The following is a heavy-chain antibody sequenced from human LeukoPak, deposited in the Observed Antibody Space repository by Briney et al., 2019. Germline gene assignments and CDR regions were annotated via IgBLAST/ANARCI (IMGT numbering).Heavy chain of an antibody. CDR1: GGSISSSSYY. J-gene: IGHJ6*03. CDR3: AREDYDFWSGYYPAGGGYYYYMDV. Sequence: SETLSLTCTVSGGSISSSSYYWGWIRQPPGKGLEWIGSIYYSGSTYYNPSLKSRVTISVDTSKNQFSLKLSSVTAADTAVYYCAREDYDFWSGYYPAGGGYYYYMDVWGKGTTVTVSS. V-gene: IGHV4-39*07. CDR2: IYYSGST. D-gene: IGHD3-3*01.